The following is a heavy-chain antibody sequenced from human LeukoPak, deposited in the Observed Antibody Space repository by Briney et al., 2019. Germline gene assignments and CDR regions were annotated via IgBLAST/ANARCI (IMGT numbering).Heavy chain of an antibody. J-gene: IGHJ5*02. D-gene: IGHD5-12*01. V-gene: IGHV1-69*05. CDR3: ARYNHGGYDLSWFDP. Sequence: SVKVSCKASGGTFSNYAISWVRQAPGQGLEWMGRIIPIFGTANYAQKFQGRVTITTDESTSTAYMELSSLRSEDTAVYYCARYNHGGYDLSWFDPWGQGTLVTVSS. CDR2: IIPIFGTA. CDR1: GGTFSNYA.